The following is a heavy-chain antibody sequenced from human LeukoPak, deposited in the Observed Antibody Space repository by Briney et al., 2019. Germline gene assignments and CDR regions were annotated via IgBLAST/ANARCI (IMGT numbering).Heavy chain of an antibody. CDR2: ISAYNGNT. V-gene: IGHV1-18*01. Sequence: ASVKVSCKASGYTFTSYGISWVRQAPGQGLEWMGWISAYNGNTNYAQKLQGRVTMTTDTSTSTAYMELRSLRSDDTAVYYCARDVRLRLGGLSWPPGYWGQGALVTVSS. J-gene: IGHJ4*02. D-gene: IGHD3-16*02. CDR1: GYTFTSYG. CDR3: ARDVRLRLGGLSWPPGY.